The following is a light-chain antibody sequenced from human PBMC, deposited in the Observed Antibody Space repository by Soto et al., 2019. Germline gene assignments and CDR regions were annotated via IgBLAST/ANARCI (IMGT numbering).Light chain of an antibody. Sequence: DIQMTQSPSSLSASVGDRVTITCRAGQSICSYLNWYQQKPGKAPKLLIYAASSLQSGVPSRFSGSGSGTDFTLTISSLQPEDFATYYCQQSYSTLTFGGGTKVDIK. CDR2: AAS. CDR3: QQSYSTLT. J-gene: IGKJ4*01. V-gene: IGKV1-39*01. CDR1: QSICSY.